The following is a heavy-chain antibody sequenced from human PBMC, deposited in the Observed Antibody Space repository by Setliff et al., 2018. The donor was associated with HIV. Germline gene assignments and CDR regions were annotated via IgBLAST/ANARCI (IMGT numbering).Heavy chain of an antibody. CDR1: GFTFSTYW. CDR3: ARGDTTPIYPNYMDV. Sequence: GGSLRLSCAASGFTFSTYWMHWARQVPGKGLVWVSRINSDGSHTDYADSVKGRFTISRDNAKNTLSLQMNSLRAEDTAVYFCARGDTTPIYPNYMDVWGKGTTVTVSS. J-gene: IGHJ6*03. V-gene: IGHV3-74*01. D-gene: IGHD2-21*02. CDR2: INSDGSHT.